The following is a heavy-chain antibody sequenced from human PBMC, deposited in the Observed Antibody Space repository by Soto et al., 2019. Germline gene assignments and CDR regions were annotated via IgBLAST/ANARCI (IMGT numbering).Heavy chain of an antibody. CDR3: GKNYYFDN. CDR1: GFTFSSYA. CDR2: IGVGGAS. J-gene: IGHJ4*02. Sequence: EVQLLESGGGLVQPGGSLRLSCAASGFTFSSYAMSWVRQAPGRGLEWVSSIGVGGASYYADSVEGRFAISRDNSENTVILQMNSLRAEDTAVDYCGKNYYFDNWGQGTLVTVSS. V-gene: IGHV3-23*01.